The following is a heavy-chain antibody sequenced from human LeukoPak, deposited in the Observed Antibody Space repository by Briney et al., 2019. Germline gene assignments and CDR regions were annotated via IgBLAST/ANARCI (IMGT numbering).Heavy chain of an antibody. V-gene: IGHV1-69*13. CDR3: ARERGDCSGGSCYVDAFDI. Sequence: SVKVSCKASGGTFSSYAISWVRQAPGQGLEWTGGIIPIFGTANYAQKFQGRVTITADESTSTAYMELSSLRSEDTAVYYCARERGDCSGGSCYVDAFDIWGQGTMVTVSS. D-gene: IGHD2-15*01. J-gene: IGHJ3*02. CDR2: IIPIFGTA. CDR1: GGTFSSYA.